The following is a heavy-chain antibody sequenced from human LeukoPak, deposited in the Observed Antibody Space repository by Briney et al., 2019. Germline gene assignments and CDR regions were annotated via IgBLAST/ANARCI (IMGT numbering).Heavy chain of an antibody. V-gene: IGHV3-30-3*01. D-gene: IGHD3-16*02. Sequence: GGSLRLSRAASGFTFSSYAMHWVRQAPGKGLEWVAVISYDGSNKYYADSVKGRFTISRDNSKNTLYLQMNSLRAEDTAVYYCARDVITFGGVIAREDAFDIWGQGTMVTVSS. CDR1: GFTFSSYA. CDR3: ARDVITFGGVIAREDAFDI. J-gene: IGHJ3*02. CDR2: ISYDGSNK.